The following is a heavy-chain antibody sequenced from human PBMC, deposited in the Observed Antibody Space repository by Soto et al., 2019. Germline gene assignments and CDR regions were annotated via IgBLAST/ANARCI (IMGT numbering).Heavy chain of an antibody. CDR2: IIAIFGTA. V-gene: IGHV1-69*01. CDR1: GGTFSSYA. J-gene: IGHJ2*01. D-gene: IGHD2-21*02. CDR3: AGDMSDGGNSLVDL. Sequence: QVQLVQSGAEVKKPGSSVKVSCKASGGTFSSYAISWVRQAPGQGLEWMGGIIAIFGTANYAQKFQGRVTITADESTSTAYMELSSLRSEDTAVYYCAGDMSDGGNSLVDLWGRGPLVTVSS.